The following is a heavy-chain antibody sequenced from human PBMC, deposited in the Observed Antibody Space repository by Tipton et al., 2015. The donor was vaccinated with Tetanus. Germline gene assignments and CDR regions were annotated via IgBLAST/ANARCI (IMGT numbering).Heavy chain of an antibody. CDR3: ARPHYGSGSPLYALDV. Sequence: QVQLVQSGAEVKKPGASVKVSCKASGYSFTDYYIHWVRQDPGQGLEWMGWINPNNGDTNYAQKFQGSVTMTRDKSIGTAYMELSNLISDDTAVYYCARPHYGSGSPLYALDVWGQGTKVTVSS. V-gene: IGHV1-2*02. J-gene: IGHJ6*02. CDR1: GYSFTDYY. D-gene: IGHD3-10*01. CDR2: INPNNGDT.